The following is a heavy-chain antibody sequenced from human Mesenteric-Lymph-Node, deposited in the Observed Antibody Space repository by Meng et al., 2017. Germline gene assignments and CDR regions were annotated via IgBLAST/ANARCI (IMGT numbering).Heavy chain of an antibody. CDR3: AREGVQVWFGELLPLGFDY. J-gene: IGHJ4*02. V-gene: IGHV3-33*01. CDR1: GFTFSSYG. Sequence: GESLKISCAASGFTFSSYGMHWVRQAPGKGLEWVAVIWYDGSNKYYADSVKGRFTISRDNSKNTLYLQMNSLRAEDTAVYYCAREGVQVWFGELLPLGFDYWGQGTLVTVSS. D-gene: IGHD3-10*01. CDR2: IWYDGSNK.